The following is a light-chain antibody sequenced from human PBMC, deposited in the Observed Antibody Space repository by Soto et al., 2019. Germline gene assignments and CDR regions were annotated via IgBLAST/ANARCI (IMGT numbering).Light chain of an antibody. CDR2: GAS. V-gene: IGKV3-20*01. CDR1: QSVSSSY. J-gene: IGKJ5*01. CDR3: QQANSFPIT. Sequence: IVLTQSPVTLSLSPGERATLSCKASQSVSSSYLAWYQQKPGQPPRLLIYGASSRATGIPDRFSGSESGTDFTLTISSLQPEDCAIYFCQQANSFPITFGQGTRLEIK.